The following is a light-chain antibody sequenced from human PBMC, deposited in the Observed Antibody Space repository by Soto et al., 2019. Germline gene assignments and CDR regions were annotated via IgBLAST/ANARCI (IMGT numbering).Light chain of an antibody. CDR3: QQFDNVPYT. CDR1: QDIRNY. Sequence: DIQMTQSPSSLSVSVGDRVTITCQASQDIRNYLNWYQQKPGKAPKLLIYDASNLETGVPSRFSGSGSGTHFTFTISSLQPEDIATYYCQQFDNVPYTFGQGTKLEI. CDR2: DAS. J-gene: IGKJ2*01. V-gene: IGKV1-33*01.